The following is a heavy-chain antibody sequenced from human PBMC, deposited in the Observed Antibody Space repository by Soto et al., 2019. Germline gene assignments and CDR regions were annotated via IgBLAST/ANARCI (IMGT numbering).Heavy chain of an antibody. Sequence: QVQLVQSGAEEKKPGSSVKVSCKASGGTFSSYAISWVRQAPGQGLEWMGGIIPIFGTANYAQKFQGRVTITADESTSTAYMELGSLRSEDTAVYYCARGDLYSGYDYAQADYWGQGTLVTVSS. D-gene: IGHD5-12*01. CDR1: GGTFSSYA. V-gene: IGHV1-69*12. J-gene: IGHJ4*02. CDR2: IIPIFGTA. CDR3: ARGDLYSGYDYAQADY.